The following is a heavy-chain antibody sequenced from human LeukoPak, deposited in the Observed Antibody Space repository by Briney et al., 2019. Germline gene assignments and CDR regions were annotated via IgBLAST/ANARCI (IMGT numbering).Heavy chain of an antibody. CDR1: GFTVSSYG. CDR2: VYSDGVT. V-gene: IGHV3-66*02. Sequence: GGSLRLSCAASGFTVSSYGVSWVRQAPGKGPEWVSLVYSDGVTRYADSVQGRFTISRDNSKNTVYLRMNNLRVEDTAVYHCVRDRAEGRAWVEFDPWGQGILVTVSS. CDR3: VRDRAEGRAWVEFDP. J-gene: IGHJ5*02.